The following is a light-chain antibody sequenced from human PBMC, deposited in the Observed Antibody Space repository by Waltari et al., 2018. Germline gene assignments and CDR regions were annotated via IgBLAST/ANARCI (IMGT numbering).Light chain of an antibody. V-gene: IGKV6D-21*02. CDR1: QSLGNS. Sequence: EIVLTQSPAFQSVTTKEKVTIPCRASQSLGNSLHWYRQRPGQSPKLLIRYASQSISGVPSRCSGSGSGTDVTRTINSLEAEDTAAYYCHQSNNLPYTFGQGTKLEIK. CDR3: HQSNNLPYT. J-gene: IGKJ2*01. CDR2: YAS.